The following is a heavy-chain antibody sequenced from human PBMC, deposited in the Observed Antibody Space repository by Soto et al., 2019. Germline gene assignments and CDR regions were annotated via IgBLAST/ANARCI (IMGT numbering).Heavy chain of an antibody. CDR1: GFTVSGNY. J-gene: IGHJ6*02. Sequence: EMQLVETGGDLIQPGGSLRLSCAASGFTVSGNYMSWVRQAPGKGLEWVSVIYSGGSTYYADSVKGRFTISRDNSKNTLYLQMNSLRADDTAVYYCARDGGLAEDGMDVWGQGTRVTVSS. CDR2: IYSGGST. D-gene: IGHD3-10*01. V-gene: IGHV3-53*02. CDR3: ARDGGLAEDGMDV.